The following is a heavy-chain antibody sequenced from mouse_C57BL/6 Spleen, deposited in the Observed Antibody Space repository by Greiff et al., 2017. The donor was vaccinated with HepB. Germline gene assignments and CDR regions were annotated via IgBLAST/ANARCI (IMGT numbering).Heavy chain of an antibody. CDR2: INPNNGGT. V-gene: IGHV1-26*01. J-gene: IGHJ4*01. CDR3: ARHSYYSNGVYAMDY. D-gene: IGHD2-5*01. CDR1: GYTFTDYY. Sequence: VQLQQSGPELVKPGASVKISCKASGYTFTDYYMNWVKQSHGKSLEWIGDINPNNGGTSYNQKFKGKATLTVDKSSSTAYMELRSLTSEDSAVYYCARHSYYSNGVYAMDYWGQGTSVTVSS.